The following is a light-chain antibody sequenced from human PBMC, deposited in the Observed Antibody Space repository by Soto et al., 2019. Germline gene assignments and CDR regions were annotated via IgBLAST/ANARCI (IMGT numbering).Light chain of an antibody. V-gene: IGKV3-11*01. CDR3: HQRSNGPPWT. CDR2: DAS. J-gene: IGKJ1*01. Sequence: DIVFTQSPATLTLSPGESSTLSCRPSQSVSVYLAWFQQKPGQPPRLLIYDASKRATGMPPRFSGSGSTTDFTLTISSLEPEDFAVYYCHQRSNGPPWTFGQGTKVDIK. CDR1: QSVSVY.